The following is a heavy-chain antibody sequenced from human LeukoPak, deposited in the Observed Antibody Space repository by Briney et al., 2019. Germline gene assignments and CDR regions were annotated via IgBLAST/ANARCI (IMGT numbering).Heavy chain of an antibody. CDR2: IYYSGST. J-gene: IGHJ3*02. Sequence: KPSETLSLTCTVSGGSISSYYWSWIRQPPGKGLEWIGYIYYSGSTNYNPSLKSRVTISVDTSKNQFSLKLSSVTAADTAVYYCARLLRLGDFPGAFDIWGQGTMVTVSS. V-gene: IGHV4-59*08. CDR3: ARLLRLGDFPGAFDI. D-gene: IGHD3-10*01. CDR1: GGSISSYY.